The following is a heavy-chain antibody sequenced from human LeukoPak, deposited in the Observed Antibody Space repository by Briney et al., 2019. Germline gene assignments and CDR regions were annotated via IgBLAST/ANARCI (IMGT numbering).Heavy chain of an antibody. Sequence: ASVKVSCKASGYTFTSYDINWVRQATGQGLEWMGWMNPNSGNTGYAQKFQGRVTMTRNTSISTAYMELSSLRSEDTAVCYCASLLPDYDSHRKDQHWGQGTLVTVSS. CDR3: ASLLPDYDSHRKDQH. CDR2: MNPNSGNT. J-gene: IGHJ1*01. V-gene: IGHV1-8*01. CDR1: GYTFTSYD. D-gene: IGHD3-16*01.